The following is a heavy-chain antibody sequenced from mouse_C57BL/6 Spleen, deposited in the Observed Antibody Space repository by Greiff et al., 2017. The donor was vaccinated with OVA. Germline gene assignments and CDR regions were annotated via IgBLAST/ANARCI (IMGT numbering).Heavy chain of an antibody. CDR2: IDPSDSYT. CDR3: ARELPKLGRDWYFDV. J-gene: IGHJ1*03. V-gene: IGHV1-69*01. Sequence: VQLQQPGAELVMPGASVKLSCKASGYTFTSYWMHWVKQRPGQGLEWIGEIDPSDSYTNYNQKFKGKSTLTVDKSSSTAYMQLSSLTSEDSAVYYCARELPKLGRDWYFDVWGTGTTVTVSS. D-gene: IGHD4-1*01. CDR1: GYTFTSYW.